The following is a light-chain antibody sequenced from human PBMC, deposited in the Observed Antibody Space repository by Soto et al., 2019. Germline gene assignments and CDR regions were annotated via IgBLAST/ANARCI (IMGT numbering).Light chain of an antibody. V-gene: IGKV3-20*01. CDR3: QHYGSSRT. Sequence: EIVLTQSPGTLSLSPGERATLSCRASQSVSSSYLSWYQQKPSQAPRLLIYGASSRATGIPDRFSGSGSGTDFTLTISRLEPEDFAVYYCQHYGSSRTFGQGTKVEIK. J-gene: IGKJ1*01. CDR1: QSVSSSY. CDR2: GAS.